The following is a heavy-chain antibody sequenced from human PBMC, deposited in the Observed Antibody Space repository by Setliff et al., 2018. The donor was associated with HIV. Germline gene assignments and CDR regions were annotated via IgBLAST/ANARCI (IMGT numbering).Heavy chain of an antibody. Sequence: GGSLRLSCAASGFSFSIYEMNWVRQAPGKGLEWVANIGQDGSEKNYVDSVKGRFTISRDNAKNSMDLQMNSLRAEDTAIYYCARKLRPGHGVDVWGQGTTVTVSS. CDR3: ARKLRPGHGVDV. J-gene: IGHJ6*02. CDR2: IGQDGSEK. V-gene: IGHV3-7*01. CDR1: GFSFSIYE. D-gene: IGHD3-10*01.